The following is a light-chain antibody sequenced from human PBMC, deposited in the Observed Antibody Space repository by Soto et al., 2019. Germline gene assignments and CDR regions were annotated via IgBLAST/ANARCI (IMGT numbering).Light chain of an antibody. CDR3: ASWDDSRNGYV. CDR2: SDN. CDR1: SSNIGSNT. Sequence: QSVLTQPPSASGTPGQRVSISCSGSSSNIGSNTVNWYQQFPGTAPKLLIYSDNQRPSGVPDRFSGSKSGTSASLAISGLQSEDDADYFCASWDDSRNGYVFGTGTQLTV. V-gene: IGLV1-44*01. J-gene: IGLJ1*01.